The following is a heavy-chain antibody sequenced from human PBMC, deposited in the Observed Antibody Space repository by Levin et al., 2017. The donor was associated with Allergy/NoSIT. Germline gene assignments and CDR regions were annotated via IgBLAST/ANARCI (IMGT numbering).Heavy chain of an antibody. J-gene: IGHJ3*01. V-gene: IGHV3-30*09. CDR1: GFTFSSYV. Sequence: GESLKISCEASGFTFSSYVFHWVRQAPAKGLEWVASISHDESKHYYADSVRGRFVISRDNSKNTVILEMHSLRPEDTAVYFCARDQLAFCCDDCFDGFDVWGRGTPVTVSS. CDR2: ISHDESKH. CDR3: ARDQLAFCCDDCFDGFDV. D-gene: IGHD2-21*02.